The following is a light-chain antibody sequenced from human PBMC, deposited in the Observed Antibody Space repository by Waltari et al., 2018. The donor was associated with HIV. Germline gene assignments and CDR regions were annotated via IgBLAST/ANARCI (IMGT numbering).Light chain of an antibody. CDR2: KDS. J-gene: IGLJ3*02. CDR3: ESADNSLWV. Sequence: SYELTQPPSVSVSPGQTARITCSGDALPKQYAYWYQQKAGQAPVLVIYKDSERPSGIPERFSGSSSGTTVTLTISGVQAEDEADYYCESADNSLWVFGGGTKLTVL. CDR1: ALPKQY. V-gene: IGLV3-25*03.